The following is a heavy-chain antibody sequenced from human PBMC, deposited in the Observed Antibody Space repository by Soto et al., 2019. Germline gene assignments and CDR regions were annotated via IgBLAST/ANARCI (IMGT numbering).Heavy chain of an antibody. CDR3: ARDAEPSSSPYYYYGMDV. Sequence: QTGGSLRLSCAASGFTFSSYGMNWVRQAPGKGLEWVSYISSSGSTIYYADSVKGRFTISRDNAKNSLYLQMNSLRAEDTAVYYCARDAEPSSSPYYYYGMDVWGQGTTVTVSS. CDR1: GFTFSSYG. D-gene: IGHD6-6*01. J-gene: IGHJ6*02. CDR2: ISSSGSTI. V-gene: IGHV3-48*03.